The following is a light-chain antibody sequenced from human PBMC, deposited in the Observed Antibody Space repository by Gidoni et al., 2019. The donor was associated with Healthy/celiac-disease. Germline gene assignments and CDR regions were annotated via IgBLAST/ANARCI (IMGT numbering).Light chain of an antibody. CDR3: QQYDNRPLA. Sequence: DLQKTQSPASLSASVGDRVTITCQASQDISNYLNWYQQKPGKAPKLLIYDASNLETGVPSRFSGSGSGTDFTFTISSLQPEDIATYYCQQYDNRPLAFGGGTKVEIK. CDR1: QDISNY. CDR2: DAS. V-gene: IGKV1-33*01. J-gene: IGKJ4*01.